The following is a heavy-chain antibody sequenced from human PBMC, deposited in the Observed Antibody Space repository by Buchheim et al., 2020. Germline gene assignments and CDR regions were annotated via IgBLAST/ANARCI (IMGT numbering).Heavy chain of an antibody. J-gene: IGHJ4*02. D-gene: IGHD2-21*02. CDR3: ATHAGRDDY. CDR2: ISGSGINT. Sequence: EVQLLESGGGLVQPGGSLRLSCAASAFTFNNYDMSWVRQAPGKGLEWVSAISGSGINTYYADSVKGRFTISRDNFKNTLYLQMNSLRVEDTAVYHCATHAGRDDYWGQGTL. CDR1: AFTFNNYD. V-gene: IGHV3-23*01.